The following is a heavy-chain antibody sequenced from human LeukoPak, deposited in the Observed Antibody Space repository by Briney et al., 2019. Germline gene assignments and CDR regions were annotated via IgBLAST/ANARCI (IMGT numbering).Heavy chain of an antibody. CDR3: ARSYYDFWSGSPNAFDI. CDR1: GYTFTSYG. V-gene: IGHV1-18*01. J-gene: IGHJ3*02. D-gene: IGHD3-3*01. Sequence: APVKVSCKASGYTFTSYGISWVRQAPGQGLEWMGWISAYNGNTNYAQKLQGRVTMTTDTSTSTAYMELRSLRSDDTAVYYCARSYYDFWSGSPNAFDIWGQGTMVTVSS. CDR2: ISAYNGNT.